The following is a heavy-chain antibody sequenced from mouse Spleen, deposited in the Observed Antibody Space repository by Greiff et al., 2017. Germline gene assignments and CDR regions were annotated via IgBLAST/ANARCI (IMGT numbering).Heavy chain of an antibody. Sequence: QVQLQQPGAELVRPGSSVKLSCKASGYTFTSYWMHWVQQRPTQGLEWIGNIDPSDSDTHYNQKFKDKATLTVDKSSSTAYMQLSSLTSEDSAVCCCARMGVDSRYDCYGMGCWGQGTSVTGSS. J-gene: IGHJ4*01. D-gene: IGHD1-1*01. CDR2: IDPSDSDT. CDR1: GYTFTSYW. CDR3: ARMGVDSRYDCYGMGC. V-gene: IGHV1-52*01.